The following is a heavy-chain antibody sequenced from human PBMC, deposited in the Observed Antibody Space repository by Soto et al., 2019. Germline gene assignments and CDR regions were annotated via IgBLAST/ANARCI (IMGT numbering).Heavy chain of an antibody. D-gene: IGHD1-7*01. V-gene: IGHV4-4*02. J-gene: IGHJ4*02. Sequence: SETLSPTCAVSGGSFTRNNWWTWVRQPPGQGLEWIGEIYRTESTNDNPSLKSRVTISLDKSENQCSLKVTSLTAADTAVYYCASRDPGTSVDYWGQGTLVTVSS. CDR1: GGSFTRNNW. CDR3: ASRDPGTSVDY. CDR2: IYRTEST.